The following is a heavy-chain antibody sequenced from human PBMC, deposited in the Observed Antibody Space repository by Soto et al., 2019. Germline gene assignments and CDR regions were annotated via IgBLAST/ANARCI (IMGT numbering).Heavy chain of an antibody. CDR2: ISGSGGST. CDR3: AKDEGSDSGYDSQLGFDY. J-gene: IGHJ4*02. D-gene: IGHD5-12*01. V-gene: IGHV3-23*01. Sequence: GGSLRLSCAASGFTFSSYAMSWVRQAPGKGLEWVSAISGSGGSTYYADSVKGRFTISRDNSKNTLYLQMNSLRAEDTAVYYCAKDEGSDSGYDSQLGFDYWGQGTLVTVSS. CDR1: GFTFSSYA.